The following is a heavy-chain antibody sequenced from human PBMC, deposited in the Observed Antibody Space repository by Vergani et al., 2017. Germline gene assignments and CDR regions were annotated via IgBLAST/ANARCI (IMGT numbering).Heavy chain of an antibody. J-gene: IGHJ4*02. Sequence: QLQLQESGPGLVKPSETLSLTCTVSGGSISSSSYYWGWIRQPPGKGLEWIGSIYYSGSTSYNPSLKSRVTISVDTSKNQFSLKLSSVTAADTAVYYCARDFIAVAGSVGVDYWGQGTLVTVSS. D-gene: IGHD6-19*01. CDR1: GGSISSSSYY. CDR3: ARDFIAVAGSVGVDY. CDR2: IYYSGST. V-gene: IGHV4-39*07.